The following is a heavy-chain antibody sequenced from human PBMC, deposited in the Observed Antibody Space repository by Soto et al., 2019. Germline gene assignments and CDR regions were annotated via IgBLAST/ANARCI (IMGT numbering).Heavy chain of an antibody. V-gene: IGHV1-18*01. CDR2: ISVHNGYT. CDR1: GYTFSSYG. CDR3: ARLEHNFGPHDY. Sequence: QVQLAQSGAEVKKPGASVTVSCKASGYTFSSYGISWVRQAPGPGLEWVGWISVHNGYTKYATELQGRVTMTTDTSTSTAYMELRSLRSDDSAVYYCARLEHNFGPHDYWGQGTLVTVTS. J-gene: IGHJ4*02. D-gene: IGHD1-1*01.